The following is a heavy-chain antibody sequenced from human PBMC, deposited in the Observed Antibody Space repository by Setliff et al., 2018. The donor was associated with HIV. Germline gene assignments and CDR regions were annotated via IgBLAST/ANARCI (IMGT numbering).Heavy chain of an antibody. CDR3: VRVHWFDP. CDR1: GGSINSTSYY. D-gene: IGHD3-10*01. V-gene: IGHV4-39*07. CDR2: IYHTGST. Sequence: KTSETLSLTCTVSGGSINSTSYYWGWIRQPPGNGLEWIGSIYHTGSTYYKPSLKSRVTISVDTSNNQFSLYLNSVTAADTAVYYCVRVHWFDPWGQGTQVTVSS. J-gene: IGHJ5*02.